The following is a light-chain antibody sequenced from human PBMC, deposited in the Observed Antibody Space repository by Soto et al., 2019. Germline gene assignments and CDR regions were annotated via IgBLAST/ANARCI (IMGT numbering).Light chain of an antibody. CDR3: QQHNDWPLT. J-gene: IGKJ4*01. CDR1: QSVSHN. Sequence: EIAMTQSPATLSVSPVERVTLSCRASQSVSHNLAWYQQKPGQAPRLLIYGATAKATGIPARFSGSGSGTEFTLTISSLQSEDFAVYYCQQHNDWPLTFGGGTKLEIK. CDR2: GAT. V-gene: IGKV3-15*01.